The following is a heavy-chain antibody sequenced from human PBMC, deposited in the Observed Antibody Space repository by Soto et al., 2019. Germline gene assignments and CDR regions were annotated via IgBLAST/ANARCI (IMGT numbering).Heavy chain of an antibody. CDR1: GFTFSTYS. CDR2: VSYDGSVK. CDR3: ARGYYDILTGFSFWYFDL. Sequence: QVQLVESGGGVVQAGRSLRLSCAASGFTFSTYSMHWVRQAPGKGLDWVAVVSYDGSVKYYADSVKGRFTISRDNSKNTLYLQMNSLRTEDTAVYYCARGYYDILTGFSFWYFDLWGRGTLLTVSS. D-gene: IGHD3-9*01. J-gene: IGHJ2*01. V-gene: IGHV3-30-3*01.